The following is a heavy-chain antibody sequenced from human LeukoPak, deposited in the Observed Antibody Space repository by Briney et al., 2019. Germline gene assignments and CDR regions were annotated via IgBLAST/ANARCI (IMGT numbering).Heavy chain of an antibody. V-gene: IGHV4-59*08. Sequence: SETLSLTCTVSGGSMSSSYWSWIRQAPEKELEYIGYIYYTGSTDYHPSLKSRVTISVDTSKNQFSLKLTSVTAADTAVYYCAGRTGSGWFDPWGQGILVTVSS. D-gene: IGHD1-26*01. CDR2: IYYTGST. CDR3: AGRTGSGWFDP. J-gene: IGHJ5*02. CDR1: GGSMSSSY.